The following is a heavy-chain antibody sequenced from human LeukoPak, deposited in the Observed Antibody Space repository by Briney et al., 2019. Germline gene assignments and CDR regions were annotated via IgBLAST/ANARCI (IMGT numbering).Heavy chain of an antibody. V-gene: IGHV4-39*01. J-gene: IGHJ4*02. CDR2: IYYSGST. Sequence: SETLSLTCTVSGGSISSSSYYWGWIRQPPGKGLEWIGSIYYSGSTYYNPSLKSRVTISVDTSKNQFSLKLSSVTAADTAVYYCARWVAVAAYFDYWGQGTLVTVSS. CDR1: GGSISSSSYY. CDR3: ARWVAVAAYFDY. D-gene: IGHD6-19*01.